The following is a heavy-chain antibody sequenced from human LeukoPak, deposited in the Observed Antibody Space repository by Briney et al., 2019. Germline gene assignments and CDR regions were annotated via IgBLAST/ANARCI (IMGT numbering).Heavy chain of an antibody. CDR3: VRDGAHWDLDY. CDR1: GFSFSPSG. V-gene: IGHV3-30*02. CDR2: IKYDGGTE. D-gene: IGHD7-27*01. Sequence: GGSLRLSCAASGFSFSPSGMYWIRQAPGRGLEWVAFIKYDGGTEYNADSVKGRFTISRDNSKNTVHLQMNSLRAEDTAMYYCVRDGAHWDLDYWGQGTLVTVSS. J-gene: IGHJ4*02.